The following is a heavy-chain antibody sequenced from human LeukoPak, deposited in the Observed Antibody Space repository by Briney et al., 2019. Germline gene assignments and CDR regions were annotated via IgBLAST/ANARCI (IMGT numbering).Heavy chain of an antibody. Sequence: GSLRLSCAASGFTFSSYGMSWVRQAPGKGLEWVSAISGSGSSTYYADSVKGRFTISRDNSKNTLYLQMNGLRAEDTAVYYCAKDLDIVVVTAIDYWGQGTLVTVSS. V-gene: IGHV3-23*01. CDR3: AKDLDIVVVTAIDY. D-gene: IGHD2-21*02. J-gene: IGHJ4*02. CDR2: ISGSGSST. CDR1: GFTFSSYG.